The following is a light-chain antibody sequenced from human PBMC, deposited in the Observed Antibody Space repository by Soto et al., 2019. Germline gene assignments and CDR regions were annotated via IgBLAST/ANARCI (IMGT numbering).Light chain of an antibody. Sequence: QSVLTQPASGSGSPGQSITISCTGTSSDIGGYNYVYWYQQHPGNAPKLMIYEVNNRPSGVSSRFSGSRSGNTASLTVSGLQAEDEADYYCSSYSSTTTEYVSGTGTKVTVL. CDR2: EVN. CDR3: SSYSSTTTEYV. J-gene: IGLJ1*01. V-gene: IGLV2-14*01. CDR1: SSDIGGYNY.